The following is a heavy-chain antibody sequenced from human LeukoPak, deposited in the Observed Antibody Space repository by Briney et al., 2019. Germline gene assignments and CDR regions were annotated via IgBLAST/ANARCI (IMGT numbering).Heavy chain of an antibody. CDR2: VYYSGGT. V-gene: IGHV4-39*01. D-gene: IGHD3-22*01. Sequence: PSETLSLTCTVSGGSISSSQYYWGWIRQPPGKGLVWIGSVYYSGGTYYNPSLKSRVTISVDTSKNQFSLKLSSVTAADTAVYYCARSNYHGSRGITDHWGQGALVTVSS. J-gene: IGHJ4*02. CDR3: ARSNYHGSRGITDH. CDR1: GGSISSSQYY.